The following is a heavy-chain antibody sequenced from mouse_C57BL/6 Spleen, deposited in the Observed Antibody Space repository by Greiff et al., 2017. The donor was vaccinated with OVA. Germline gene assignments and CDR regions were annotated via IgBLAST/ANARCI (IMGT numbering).Heavy chain of an antibody. CDR1: GYTFTDYY. V-gene: IGHV1-26*01. D-gene: IGHD3-2*02. CDR3: ARKEDSSGSLDY. CDR2: INPNNGGT. J-gene: IGHJ2*01. Sequence: EVQLQQSGPELVQPGASVKISCKASGYTFTDYYMNWVKQSHGKSLEWIGDINPNNGGTSYNQKFKGKATLTVDKSSSTAYMELRSLTSEDSAVYYCARKEDSSGSLDYWGQGTTLTVSS.